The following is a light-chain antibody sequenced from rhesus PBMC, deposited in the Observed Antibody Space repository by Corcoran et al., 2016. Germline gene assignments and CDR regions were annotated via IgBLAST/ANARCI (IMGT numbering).Light chain of an antibody. Sequence: DIQMTQSPSSLSASVGDRVTITCRASENVNNYLNWYQQKPGKTPNLLNYKASTLQIGVPSKFSGSGSGTDYNFPISSLQPEDVATYYCQHGYGTPWTFGQGTKVEIK. J-gene: IGKJ1*01. V-gene: IGKV1-74*01. CDR3: QHGYGTPWT. CDR2: KAS. CDR1: ENVNNY.